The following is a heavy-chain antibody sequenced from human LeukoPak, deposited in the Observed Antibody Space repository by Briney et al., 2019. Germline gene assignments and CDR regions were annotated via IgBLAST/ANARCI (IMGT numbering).Heavy chain of an antibody. J-gene: IGHJ4*02. V-gene: IGHV3-7*01. CDR3: AREGGYYYDSSGPYFDY. Sequence: GESLRLSCAASGFTFRSYWMSWVRQAPGKGLEWVANIKQDGSEKYYVDSVKGRFTISRDNAKNSLYLQMNSLRAEDTAVYYCAREGGYYYDSSGPYFDYWGQGTLVTVSS. CDR2: IKQDGSEK. CDR1: GFTFRSYW. D-gene: IGHD3-22*01.